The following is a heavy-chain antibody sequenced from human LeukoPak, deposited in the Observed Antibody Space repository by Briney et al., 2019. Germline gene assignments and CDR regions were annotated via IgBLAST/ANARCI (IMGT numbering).Heavy chain of an antibody. CDR1: GGSISPYY. CDR2: IYYTGST. V-gene: IGHV4-59*01. J-gene: IGHJ4*02. D-gene: IGHD3-10*01. CDR3: ARGAYDSGSYQYFFDY. Sequence: PSEPLSLTCTVSGGSISPYYWSWIRQPPGKGLEWIGYIYYTGSTDYNPSLKSRVTISLDTSKHQFSPRLTSVTAADTAVYYCARGAYDSGSYQYFFDYWGQGTLVTVSS.